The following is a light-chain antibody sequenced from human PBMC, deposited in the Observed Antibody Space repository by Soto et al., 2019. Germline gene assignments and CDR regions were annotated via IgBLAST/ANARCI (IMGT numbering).Light chain of an antibody. Sequence: QSALTQPASVSGSPGQSITISCTGTSSDVGGYNYVSWFQQHPGKAPKLIIYEVTHRPSGVSSRFSGSKSANTASLTISGLQAEDEAHYYCSSYARSSLLFGGGTQLTVL. V-gene: IGLV2-14*01. J-gene: IGLJ2*01. CDR1: SSDVGGYNY. CDR2: EVT. CDR3: SSYARSSLL.